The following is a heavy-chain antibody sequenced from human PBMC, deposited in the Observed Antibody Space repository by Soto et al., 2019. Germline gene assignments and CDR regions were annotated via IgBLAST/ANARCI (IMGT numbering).Heavy chain of an antibody. CDR2: ISSSSSYI. CDR3: FGGNGGPQ. CDR1: GFTFSSYS. D-gene: IGHD3-16*01. J-gene: IGHJ4*02. Sequence: ESGGGLVKPGGSLRLSCAASGFTFSSYSMNWVRQAPGKGLEWVSSISSSSSYIYYADSVKGRFTISRDNVRNSVSLQMNSLRVEDTAVYFCFGGNGGPQWGQGTLVTVSS. V-gene: IGHV3-21*04.